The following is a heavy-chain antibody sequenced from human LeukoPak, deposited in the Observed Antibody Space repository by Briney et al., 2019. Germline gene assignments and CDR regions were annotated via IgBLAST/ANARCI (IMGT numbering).Heavy chain of an antibody. CDR2: ISYDGSNK. J-gene: IGHJ1*01. CDR3: ARVVVAAAR. Sequence: PGGSLRLSCAASGFTFSSYAMHWVRQAPGKGLEWVAVISYDGSNKYYADSVKGRFTISRDNAKNSLYLQMNSLRAEDTAVYYCARVVVAAARWGQGTLVTVSS. D-gene: IGHD2-15*01. V-gene: IGHV3-30-3*01. CDR1: GFTFSSYA.